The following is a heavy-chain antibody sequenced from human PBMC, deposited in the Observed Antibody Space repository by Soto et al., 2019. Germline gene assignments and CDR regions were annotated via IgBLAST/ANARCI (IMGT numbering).Heavy chain of an antibody. CDR1: GYSFTNYW. CDR2: IHPGDSDT. CDR3: ARHNRYSSTWFEGWFDP. Sequence: PGESLKISCQGSGYSFTNYWVGWVRQIPGRGLEWMGIIHPGDSDTRYSPFFQGQVTISADESISTAYLQWSSLKASDTAMYYCARHNRYSSTWFEGWFDPWGQGTLVTVS. D-gene: IGHD6-13*01. V-gene: IGHV5-51*01. J-gene: IGHJ5*02.